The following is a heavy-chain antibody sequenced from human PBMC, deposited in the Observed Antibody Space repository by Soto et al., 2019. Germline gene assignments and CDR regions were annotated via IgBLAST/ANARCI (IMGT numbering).Heavy chain of an antibody. V-gene: IGHV3-33*01. CDR3: ARDRVDIVATIEDYYYGMDV. CDR1: GFTFSSYG. J-gene: IGHJ6*02. CDR2: IWYDGSNK. Sequence: GGSLRLSCAASGFTFSSYGMHWVRQAPGKGLEWVAVIWYDGSNKYYADSVKGRFTISRDNSKNTLYLQMNSLRAEDTAVYYCARDRVDIVATIEDYYYGMDVWGQGTTVTVSS. D-gene: IGHD5-12*01.